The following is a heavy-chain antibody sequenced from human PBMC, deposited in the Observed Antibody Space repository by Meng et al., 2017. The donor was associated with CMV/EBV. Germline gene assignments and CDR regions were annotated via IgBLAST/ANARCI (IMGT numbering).Heavy chain of an antibody. CDR2: IYPNSGGT. J-gene: IGHJ4*02. CDR1: GYRFSDHY. Sequence: QGQLVAPGAEVKGPAAEVKVSCPTSGYRFSDHYMHWVRQAPGQGLEWMGWIYPNSGGTHYAQKFQDRVTMTRDTSISTVYMELSRLTSDDTAVYYCVRDHNWGPDYWGQGTLVTVSS. CDR3: VRDHNWGPDY. V-gene: IGHV1-2*02. D-gene: IGHD1-1*01.